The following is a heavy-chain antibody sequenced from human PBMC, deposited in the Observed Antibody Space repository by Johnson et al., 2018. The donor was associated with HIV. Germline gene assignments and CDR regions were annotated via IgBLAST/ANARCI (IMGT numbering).Heavy chain of an antibody. V-gene: IGHV3-11*04. D-gene: IGHD1-1*01. CDR2: IGRSGTTI. CDR3: ARGGYNWNDFLNDAFDM. CDR1: GFSISDYY. J-gene: IGHJ3*02. Sequence: QVYLVESGGGLVKPGGSLRLSCAASGFSISDYYMSWIRQAPGKGLEWISYIGRSGTTIYYADSVKGRFTISRDNTKNSLYLQMNSLRAEDTAVYYCARGGYNWNDFLNDAFDMWGQGTVVTVSS.